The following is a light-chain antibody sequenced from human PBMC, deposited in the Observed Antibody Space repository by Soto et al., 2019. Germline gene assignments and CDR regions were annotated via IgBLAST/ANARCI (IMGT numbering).Light chain of an antibody. J-gene: IGKJ1*01. CDR2: DAS. CDR1: QSVSGW. CDR3: QNYNSYSEA. V-gene: IGKV1-5*01. Sequence: DIQMTQSPSTLSSSLGDTVSVTRRASQSVSGWLAWYQQKPGEAPKLLIYDASALPRGVPSRFSGSGSGTEFTLTISSLQPDDFATYYCQNYNSYSEACGQGNTGDIK.